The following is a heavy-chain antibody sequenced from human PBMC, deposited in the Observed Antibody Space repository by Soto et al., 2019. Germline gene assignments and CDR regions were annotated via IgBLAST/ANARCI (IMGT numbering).Heavy chain of an antibody. D-gene: IGHD2-21*02. V-gene: IGHV3-23*01. CDR1: AFTFSDYA. J-gene: IGHJ5*02. CDR3: AKIAHIVVVTAIENWFDP. CDR2: ISGSGGST. Sequence: GGSLRLSCAASAFTFSDYAMTWVRQAPGKGLEWVSAISGSGGSTYYADSVKGRFTISRDNSKNTLYLQMNSLRAEDTAVYYCAKIAHIVVVTAIENWFDPWGQGTLVTVSS.